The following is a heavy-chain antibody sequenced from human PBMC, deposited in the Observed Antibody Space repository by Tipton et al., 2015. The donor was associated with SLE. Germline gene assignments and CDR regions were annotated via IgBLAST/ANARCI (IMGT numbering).Heavy chain of an antibody. Sequence: SLRLSCAAAGFLVNDYAMTWVRQAPGKGLEWVSTINVNDGDTYYPDSVRGRFAISRDNSLNTLYLQMNSLRAEDTAIYFCAKESPWEESWGQGALVTVSS. CDR1: GFLVNDYA. J-gene: IGHJ4*02. CDR2: INVNDGDT. V-gene: IGHV3-23*01. CDR3: AKESPWEES. D-gene: IGHD1-26*01.